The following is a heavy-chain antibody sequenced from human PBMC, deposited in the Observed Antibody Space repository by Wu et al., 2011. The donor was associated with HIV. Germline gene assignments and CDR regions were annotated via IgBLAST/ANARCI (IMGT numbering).Heavy chain of an antibody. CDR2: MKSNSGNT. CDR3: AREGFDWLLSGLRGFDI. J-gene: IGHJ3*02. CDR1: GYTSTPM. V-gene: IGHV1-8*03. Sequence: LVQSGLSEEAWGRQVKRXPCKASGYTSTPMISTGCDRQLDKGLSGLGWMKSNSGNTKYAQKFQGRVTLTRNTSINTAYMELSSLRSEDTAVYYCAREGFDWLLSGLRGFDIWGPRDNGHRLF. D-gene: IGHD3-9*01.